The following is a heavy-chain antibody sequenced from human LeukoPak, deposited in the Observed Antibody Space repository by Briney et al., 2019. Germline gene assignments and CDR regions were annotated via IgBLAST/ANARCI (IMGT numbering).Heavy chain of an antibody. D-gene: IGHD3-10*01. J-gene: IGHJ5*02. CDR3: ARAPSNYGSGSYYTDWFDP. CDR2: IYYSGST. CDR1: GGSISSGGYY. Sequence: SQTLSLTCTVSGGSISSGGYYWSWIRQHPGKGLEWIGYIYYSGSTYYNPSLKSRVTISVDTSKNQFSLKLSPVTAADTAVYYCARAPSNYGSGSYYTDWFDPWGQGTLVTVSS. V-gene: IGHV4-31*03.